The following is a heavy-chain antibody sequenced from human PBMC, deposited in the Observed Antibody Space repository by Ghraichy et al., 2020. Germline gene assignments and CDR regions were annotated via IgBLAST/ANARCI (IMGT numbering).Heavy chain of an antibody. Sequence: ETLSLTCAVSGFTFSSSAMTWVRQAPGKGLEWVSVITSGGETFYADHVKGRFTISRDNSKNTLYLQMNVMRVEDTAVYYCGTWASGLESIDHWGQGTLVTVSS. CDR2: ITSGGET. V-gene: IGHV3-23*01. D-gene: IGHD6-19*01. CDR1: GFTFSSSA. CDR3: GTWASGLESIDH. J-gene: IGHJ4*02.